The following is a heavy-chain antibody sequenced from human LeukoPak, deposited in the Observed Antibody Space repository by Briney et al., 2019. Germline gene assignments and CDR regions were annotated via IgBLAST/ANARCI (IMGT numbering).Heavy chain of an antibody. CDR3: ARGGDPYYGMPV. CDR2: IYYSANT. Sequence: PSETLSLTCTVSGSSISGYYWSWIRQPPGKGLEWLGNIYYSANTNYNPSLKSRVTISVDTSKNQCSLRLTSVTTADTAVYYCARGGDPYYGMPVWGQGTTVIVSS. J-gene: IGHJ6*02. D-gene: IGHD2-21*01. CDR1: GSSISGYY. V-gene: IGHV4-59*01.